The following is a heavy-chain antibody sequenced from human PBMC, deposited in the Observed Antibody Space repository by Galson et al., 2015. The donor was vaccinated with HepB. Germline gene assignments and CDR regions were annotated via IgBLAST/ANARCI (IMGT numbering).Heavy chain of an antibody. V-gene: IGHV3-23*01. CDR1: GLTSTSYA. CDR2: ISSSGGST. Sequence: SLRLSCAASGLTSTSYAMTWVRQAPGKGLEWVSTISSSGGSTYYADSVKGRFIISRDSSKNTLYLQMNSLRAEDTAVFYCAKTFSDYYYCMDVWGKGTTVTVSS. J-gene: IGHJ6*03. CDR3: AKTFSDYYYCMDV.